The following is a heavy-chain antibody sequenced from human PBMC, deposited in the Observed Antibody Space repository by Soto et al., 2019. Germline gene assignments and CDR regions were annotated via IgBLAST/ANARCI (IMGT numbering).Heavy chain of an antibody. CDR1: GYTFTFYG. Sequence: VASVKVSCKASGYTFTFYGIHWVRQAPGQRLEWMGWINAGNGNTEHSQKFQGRATITRDTSASTAYMELSSLRSEDTAVYFCARGNYYDSGGSYHALDYWGQGTLVTVSS. CDR2: INAGNGNT. V-gene: IGHV1-3*01. CDR3: ARGNYYDSGGSYHALDY. J-gene: IGHJ4*02. D-gene: IGHD3-22*01.